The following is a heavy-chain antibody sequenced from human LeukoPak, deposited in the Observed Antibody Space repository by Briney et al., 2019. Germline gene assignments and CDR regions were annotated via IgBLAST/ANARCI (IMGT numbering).Heavy chain of an antibody. V-gene: IGHV3-7*01. CDR3: ARALDV. Sequence: GGSLRLSCAASGFTFSNYWMHWVRQPPGKGLEWVGTIKQDGSEKFYVDSVKGRFTISRDNSKNSLYLQMDSLRVEDTAVYYCARALDVWGEGTTVIVSS. CDR2: IKQDGSEK. CDR1: GFTFSNYW. J-gene: IGHJ6*04.